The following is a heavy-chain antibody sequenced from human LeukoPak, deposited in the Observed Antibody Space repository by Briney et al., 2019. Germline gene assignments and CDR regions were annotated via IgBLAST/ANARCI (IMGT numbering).Heavy chain of an antibody. Sequence: GGSLRLSCAASGFTFSSYAMSWVHQAPGKGLEWVSASGGDGGSTYADSVKGRFTISRDNSKNTLYLQMNSLRAEDTATYYCAKALNYWYFDLWGRGNLVTVSS. CDR3: AKALNYWYFDL. CDR2: SGGDGGST. CDR1: GFTFSSYA. V-gene: IGHV3-23*01. J-gene: IGHJ2*01.